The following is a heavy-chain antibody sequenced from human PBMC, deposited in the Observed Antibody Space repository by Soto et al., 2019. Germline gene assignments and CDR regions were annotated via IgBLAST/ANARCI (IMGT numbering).Heavy chain of an antibody. V-gene: IGHV3-72*01. CDR1: GFTFSDYY. D-gene: IGHD4-17*01. CDR2: TRNKGNSYTS. Sequence: EVQLVESGGGLVQPGGSLRLSCAASGFTFSDYYMDWVRQAPGKGLEWVGRTRNKGNSYTSEYAASVKGRCTSSRDDSKNSLYLQMNGLKAEDTAVYYCARGPPSRVTTGYYYGMDVWGQGTTVTVSS. CDR3: ARGPPSRVTTGYYYGMDV. J-gene: IGHJ6*02.